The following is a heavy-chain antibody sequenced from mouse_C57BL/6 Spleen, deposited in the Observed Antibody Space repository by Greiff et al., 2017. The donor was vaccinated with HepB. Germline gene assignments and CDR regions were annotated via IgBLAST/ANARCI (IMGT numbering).Heavy chain of an antibody. J-gene: IGHJ4*01. CDR2: IHPNSGST. V-gene: IGHV1-64*01. CDR3: ARSGYYGSSEYYAMDY. CDR1: GYTFTSYW. Sequence: QVHVKQPGAELVKPGASVKLSCKASGYTFTSYWMHWVKQRPGQGLEWIGMIHPNSGSTNYNEKFKSKATLTVDKSSSTAYMQLSSLTSEDSAVYYCARSGYYGSSEYYAMDYWGQGTSVTVSS. D-gene: IGHD1-1*01.